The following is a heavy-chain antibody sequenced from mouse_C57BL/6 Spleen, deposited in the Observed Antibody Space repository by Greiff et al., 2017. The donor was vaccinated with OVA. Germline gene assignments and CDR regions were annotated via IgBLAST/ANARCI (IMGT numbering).Heavy chain of an antibody. CDR2: INPNNGGT. J-gene: IGHJ3*01. V-gene: IGHV1-26*01. CDR1: GYTFTDYY. CDR3: AAYYLFAY. D-gene: IGHD2-10*01. Sequence: EVQLQQSGPELVKPGASVKISCKASGYTFTDYYMNWVKQSHGESLEWIGDINPNNGGTSYNQKFKGKATLTVDKSSSTAYMELRSLTSEDSAGYYCAAYYLFAYWGQGTLVTVSA.